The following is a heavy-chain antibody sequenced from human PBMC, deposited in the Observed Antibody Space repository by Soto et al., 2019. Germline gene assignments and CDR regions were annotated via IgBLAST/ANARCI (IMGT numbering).Heavy chain of an antibody. CDR1: GFTFSNYW. CDR2: MKYDGSDK. Sequence: EVQLVESGGALVQPGGSLRLSCAASGFTFSNYWMTWVRQAPGKGLEWVATMKYDGSDKSYVDSVKGRFTISRDNVKNSLYLQMNSLRAEDXXXXXXXRVEGATGGDLDNWGQGTLVTVSS. V-gene: IGHV3-7*02. CDR3: XRVEGATGGDLDN. D-gene: IGHD1-26*01. J-gene: IGHJ4*02.